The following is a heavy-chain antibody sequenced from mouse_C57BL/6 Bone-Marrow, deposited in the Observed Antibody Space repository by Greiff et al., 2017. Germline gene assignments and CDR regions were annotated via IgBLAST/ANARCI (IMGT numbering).Heavy chain of an antibody. CDR2: IHPNSGST. CDR1: GYTFTSYW. J-gene: IGHJ3*01. CDR3: ARDGSSAWFAY. V-gene: IGHV1-64*01. Sequence: QVQLQQPGAELVKPGASVKLSCKASGYTFTSYWMHWVKQRPGQGLEWIGMIHPNSGSTNYNEKFKSKATLTVDKSSSTAYMQLSSLTSEDSAVYSCARDGSSAWFAYRGQGTLVTVSA. D-gene: IGHD1-1*01.